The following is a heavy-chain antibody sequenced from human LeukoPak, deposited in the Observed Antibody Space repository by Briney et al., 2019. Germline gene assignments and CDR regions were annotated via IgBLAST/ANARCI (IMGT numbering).Heavy chain of an antibody. CDR1: GHPLNELA. CDR2: FDPDDDDM. D-gene: IGHD1-1*01. CDR3: ARGGTPRDDAFDI. V-gene: IGHV1-24*01. Sequence: ASVKVSCKVSGHPLNELAIHWVRQTPEKGLEWMGGFDPDDDDMVYAQKLQGRVTMTTDTSTSTAYMELRSLRSDDAAVYYCARGGTPRDDAFDIWGQGTMVTVSS. J-gene: IGHJ3*02.